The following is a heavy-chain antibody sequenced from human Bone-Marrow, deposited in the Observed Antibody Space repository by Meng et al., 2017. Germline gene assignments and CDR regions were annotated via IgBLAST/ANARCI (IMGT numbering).Heavy chain of an antibody. D-gene: IGHD2-21*01. CDR1: GGSFSGYY. V-gene: IGHV4-34*01. Sequence: QVQLQQWGAGRLKPSETLSLTCAVYGGSFSGYYWSWIRQHPGKGLERIGEINHSGSTYYNPSLQSRVTISVDTSKNQFSLKLRFVTAADTAVYYCAREGKSHQVGVSVYWGQGNLVTVSS. J-gene: IGHJ4*02. CDR2: INHSGST. CDR3: AREGKSHQVGVSVY.